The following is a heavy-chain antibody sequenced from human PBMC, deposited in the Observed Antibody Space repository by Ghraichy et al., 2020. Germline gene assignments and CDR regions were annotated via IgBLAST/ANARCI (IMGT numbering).Heavy chain of an antibody. CDR3: ARSRRALLLSSEWSHPHDY. D-gene: IGHD3-3*01. CDR1: GDSFAGNDFY. CDR2: SHSTGNT. J-gene: IGHJ4*02. V-gene: IGHV4-39*01. Sequence: SETLSLTCSVSGDSFAGNDFYWSWIRQSPGKGLEWIGNSHSTGNTYYNPSLKSRVTISIDTSKNQVSLNLAAVTAADTGVYYCARSRRALLLSSEWSHPHDYCGQGSLVTGAS.